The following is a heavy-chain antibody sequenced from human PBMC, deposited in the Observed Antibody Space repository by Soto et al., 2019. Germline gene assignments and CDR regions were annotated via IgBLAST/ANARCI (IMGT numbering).Heavy chain of an antibody. Sequence: GASVKVSCKASGGTFSSYTISWVRQAPGQGLEWMGRIIPILGIANYAQKFQGRVTITADKSTSTAYMELSSLRSEDTAVYYCARDLRGSGSSRGNWFDPWGQGTLVTVSS. J-gene: IGHJ5*02. V-gene: IGHV1-69*04. D-gene: IGHD1-26*01. CDR2: IIPILGIA. CDR3: ARDLRGSGSSRGNWFDP. CDR1: GGTFSSYT.